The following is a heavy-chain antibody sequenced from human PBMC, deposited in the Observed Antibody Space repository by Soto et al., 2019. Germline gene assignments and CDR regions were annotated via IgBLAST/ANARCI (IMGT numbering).Heavy chain of an antibody. D-gene: IGHD2-15*01. Sequence: GGSLRHSCPPSGFSFSDYSMNWVRQAPGKGLEWVSFIDLSGTTTYYRDSVKGRFTIFKDKSMNTVYLQMNSLTVEDAAVYFCTKDRVPDGIYSFDYRGQGALVTVS. J-gene: IGHJ4*02. CDR3: TKDRVPDGIYSFDY. V-gene: IGHV3-23*03. CDR2: IDLSGTTT. CDR1: GFSFSDYS.